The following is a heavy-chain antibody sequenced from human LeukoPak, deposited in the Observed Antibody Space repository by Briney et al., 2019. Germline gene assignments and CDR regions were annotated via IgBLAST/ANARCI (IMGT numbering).Heavy chain of an antibody. D-gene: IGHD3-10*01. V-gene: IGHV1-18*01. CDR1: GYTFTSYS. J-gene: IGHJ4*02. CDR2: ISTYNGNT. CDR3: ARDSVYSSGTYGL. Sequence: ASVKVSCKASGYTFTSYSFSWVRQALGQGLEWMGWISTYNGNTNYAQKFQGRVTMTTDTSTSTAYMELRSLTSDDTAVHYCARDSVYSSGTYGLWGQGTLVTVSS.